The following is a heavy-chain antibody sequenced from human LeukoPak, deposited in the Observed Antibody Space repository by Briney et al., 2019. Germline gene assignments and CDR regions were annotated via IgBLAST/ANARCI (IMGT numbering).Heavy chain of an antibody. CDR1: GGSISSSSYY. CDR3: ARDKSYCTSISCYYNWFDP. D-gene: IGHD2-2*01. J-gene: IGHJ5*02. CDR2: IYYSGSA. Sequence: SETLSLTCTVSGGSISSSSYYLGWIRQPPGKGLEWIGSIYYSGSAYYNPSLKSRVTISVDTSKNQFSLKLSSVTAADTAVYYCARDKSYCTSISCYYNWFDPWGQGTRVTVSS. V-gene: IGHV4-39*07.